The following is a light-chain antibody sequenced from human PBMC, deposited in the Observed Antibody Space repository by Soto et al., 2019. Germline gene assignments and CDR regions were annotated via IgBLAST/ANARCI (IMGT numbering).Light chain of an antibody. CDR1: QTLNSRH. V-gene: IGKV3-20*01. J-gene: IGKJ1*01. CDR3: QQYGSSRT. Sequence: EIVLTQSPGTRSLSPGERSTLSCRASQTLNSRHLAWSTPKPGQAPRILIYGASSRATDIPDRFIVSGSGTDFTLTISTLEPEEFALYDCQQYGSSRTFGQGTKVDI. CDR2: GAS.